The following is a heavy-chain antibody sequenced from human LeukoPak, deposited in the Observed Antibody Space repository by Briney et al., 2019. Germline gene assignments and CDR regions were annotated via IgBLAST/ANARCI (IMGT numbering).Heavy chain of an antibody. J-gene: IGHJ4*02. D-gene: IGHD1-7*01. CDR3: ARGNYGFNY. CDR2: ILADGTTT. V-gene: IGHV3-74*03. Sequence: GGSLRVSCAASGFIFSDNEMYCVRQAPGKGLVWVSRILADGTTTMYADSVKGRFTISRDNAKNTLYLQMNSLRAEDTAAYYCARGNYGFNYWGQGTLVIVSS. CDR1: GFIFSDNE.